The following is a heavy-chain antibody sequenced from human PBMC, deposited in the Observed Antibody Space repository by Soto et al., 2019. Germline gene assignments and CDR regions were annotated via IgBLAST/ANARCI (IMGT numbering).Heavy chain of an antibody. D-gene: IGHD4-17*01. CDR3: ARDHLRPYGEEFNWFDP. V-gene: IGHV1-3*01. Sequence: QKFQGRVTITRDTSASTAYMELSSLRSEDTAVYYCARDHLRPYGEEFNWFDPWGQGTLVTVSS. J-gene: IGHJ5*02.